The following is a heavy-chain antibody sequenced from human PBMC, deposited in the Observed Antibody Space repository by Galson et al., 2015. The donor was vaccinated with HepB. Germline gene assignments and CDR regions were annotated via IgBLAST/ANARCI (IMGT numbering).Heavy chain of an antibody. CDR3: AREDSIAAAGTNGMDV. CDR2: IKQDGSEK. J-gene: IGHJ6*02. CDR1: GFTFSSYW. D-gene: IGHD6-13*01. Sequence: SLRLSCAASGFTFSSYWMSWVRQAPGKGLEWVANIKQDGSEKYYVDSVKGRFTISRDNAKNSLYLQMNSLRAEDTAVYYCAREDSIAAAGTNGMDVWGQGTTVTVSS. V-gene: IGHV3-7*03.